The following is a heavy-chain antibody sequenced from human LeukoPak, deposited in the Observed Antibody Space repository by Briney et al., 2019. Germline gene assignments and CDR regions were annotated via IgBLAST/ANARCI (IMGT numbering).Heavy chain of an antibody. V-gene: IGHV3-11*06. D-gene: IGHD4-17*01. CDR2: IGIDSGNT. Sequence: GGSLRLSCAAPGFTNSDYCMNWVRQATGKGLEWISYIGIDSGNTNYADSVKGRFTISRDNAKNSLYLQMNSLRAEDTAVYYCARVDGDYSEYWGQGTLVTVSS. CDR3: ARVDGDYSEY. J-gene: IGHJ4*02. CDR1: GFTNSDYC.